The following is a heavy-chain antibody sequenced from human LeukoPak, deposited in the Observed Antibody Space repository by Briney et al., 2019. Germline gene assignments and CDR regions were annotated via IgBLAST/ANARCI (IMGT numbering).Heavy chain of an antibody. CDR3: ARGRRGRLVVVVAARFYYYYMDV. Sequence: PSETLSLTCAVYGGSFSGYYWSWLPQPPGKGLEWVGEINHSGSTNYNPSLKSRVTISVDTSKNQCSLKLSSVTATDTAVYYCARGRRGRLVVVVAARFYYYYMDVWGKGTTVTVSS. CDR2: INHSGST. D-gene: IGHD2-15*01. J-gene: IGHJ6*03. CDR1: GGSFSGYY. V-gene: IGHV4-34*01.